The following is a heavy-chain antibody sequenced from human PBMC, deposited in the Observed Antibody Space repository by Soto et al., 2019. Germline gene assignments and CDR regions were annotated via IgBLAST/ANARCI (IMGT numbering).Heavy chain of an antibody. CDR2: ISSSGSTI. CDR1: GFTFSSYE. J-gene: IGHJ6*02. V-gene: IGHV3-48*03. D-gene: IGHD5-18*01. Sequence: PGGSLRLSCAASGFTFSSYEMNWVRQAPGKGLEWVSYISSSGSTIYYADSVKGRFTISRDNAKNSLYLQMNSLRAEDTAVYYCARDRRGYSYGYQGVVSMDVWGQGTTVTVSS. CDR3: ARDRRGYSYGYQGVVSMDV.